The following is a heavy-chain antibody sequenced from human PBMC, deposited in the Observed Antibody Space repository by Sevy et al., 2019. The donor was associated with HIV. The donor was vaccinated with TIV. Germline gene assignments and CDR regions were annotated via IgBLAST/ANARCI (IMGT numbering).Heavy chain of an antibody. CDR3: ARGYRVSMVQGGDAFDI. CDR2: IYSGGST. J-gene: IGHJ3*02. Sequence: GGSLRLSCAASGFTVSSNYMSWVRQAPGKGLEWVSVIYSGGSTYYADSVKGRFTISRDNSKNTLYLQMNGLRAEDTAVYYCARGYRVSMVQGGDAFDIWGQGTMVTVSS. CDR1: GFTVSSNY. D-gene: IGHD3-10*01. V-gene: IGHV3-53*01.